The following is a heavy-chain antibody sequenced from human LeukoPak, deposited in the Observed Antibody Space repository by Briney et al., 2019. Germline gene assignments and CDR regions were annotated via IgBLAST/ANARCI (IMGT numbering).Heavy chain of an antibody. CDR2: INHSGST. CDR1: GGSFSGYY. Sequence: SETLSLTCAVYGGSFSGYYWSWIRQPPGKGLEWIGEINHSGSTYYNPSLKSRVTISVDTSKNQFSLKLSSVTAADTAVYYCAREPGLRYFDWSHPSYFDYWGQGTLVTVSS. J-gene: IGHJ4*02. V-gene: IGHV4-34*01. D-gene: IGHD3-9*01. CDR3: AREPGLRYFDWSHPSYFDY.